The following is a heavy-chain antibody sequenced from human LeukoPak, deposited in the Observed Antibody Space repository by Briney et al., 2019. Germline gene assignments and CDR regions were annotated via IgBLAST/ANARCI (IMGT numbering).Heavy chain of an antibody. CDR3: AREQQWLYYYYGMDV. Sequence: GGSLRLSCAASGFALSAYWMNWVRQAPGKGLEWVSSISSSSSYIYYADSVKGRFTISRDNAKNSLYLQMNSLRAEDTAVYYCAREQQWLYYYYGMDVWGQGTTATVSS. D-gene: IGHD6-19*01. CDR1: GFALSAYW. V-gene: IGHV3-21*01. J-gene: IGHJ6*02. CDR2: ISSSSSYI.